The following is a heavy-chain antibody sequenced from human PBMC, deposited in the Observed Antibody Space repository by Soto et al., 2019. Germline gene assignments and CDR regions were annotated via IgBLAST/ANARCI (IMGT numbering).Heavy chain of an antibody. CDR2: LNGDGTST. D-gene: IGHD5-12*01. CDR1: GFTFTSYW. J-gene: IGHJ3*02. V-gene: IGHV3-74*01. Sequence: GGSLRLSCATSGFTFTSYWMHWVRQAPGRGLVWVSRLNGDGTSTTYADSVKGRFTISRDNAKNTVYLQMNSLRLEDTAVYHCVRGGGYSDKAFDIWGQGTLVTVSS. CDR3: VRGGGYSDKAFDI.